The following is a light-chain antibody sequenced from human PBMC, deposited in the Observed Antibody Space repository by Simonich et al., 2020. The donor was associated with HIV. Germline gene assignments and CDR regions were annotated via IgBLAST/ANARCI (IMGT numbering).Light chain of an antibody. CDR3: SSYTSSTTLVV. V-gene: IGLV2-14*01. Sequence: QSALTQPASVSGSPGQSIPISCTGTSSDVGGYNYVSWYQQHPGKAPKLMLYDVSNRPSGVSNRFSGSKAGNTASLTISGLQAEDEADYYCSSYTSSTTLVVFGGGTKVTVL. CDR1: SSDVGGYNY. J-gene: IGLJ3*02. CDR2: DVS.